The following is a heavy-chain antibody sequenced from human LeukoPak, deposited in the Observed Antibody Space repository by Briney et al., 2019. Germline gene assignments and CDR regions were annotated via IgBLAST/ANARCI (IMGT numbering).Heavy chain of an antibody. J-gene: IGHJ4*02. CDR3: AGLGVMVLVYQFEY. D-gene: IGHD2-8*01. CDR2: ISYGGST. V-gene: IGHV4-39*07. CDR1: GGSITSSKYF. Sequence: SETLSLTCAVSGGSITSSKYFWGWLRQPPGKELELIGIISYGGSTYYNPSLKSRVTISTNTSKNQFSLKLTSVPAADTAVYYCAGLGVMVLVYQFEYWGRGTPVTVSS.